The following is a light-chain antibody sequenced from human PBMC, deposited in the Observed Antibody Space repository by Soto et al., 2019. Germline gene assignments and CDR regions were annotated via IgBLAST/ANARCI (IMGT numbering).Light chain of an antibody. CDR1: SSDVGGYKY. J-gene: IGLJ1*01. Sequence: QSALTQPASVSGSPGQSIAISCTGTSSDVGGYKYVSWYQQHPGKAPKLLISEVSNRPSGVSDRFSGSKSGNTASLTISGLQAEDEADYYCSSFTSYYTFVFGSGTTLTVL. CDR2: EVS. CDR3: SSFTSYYTFV. V-gene: IGLV2-14*01.